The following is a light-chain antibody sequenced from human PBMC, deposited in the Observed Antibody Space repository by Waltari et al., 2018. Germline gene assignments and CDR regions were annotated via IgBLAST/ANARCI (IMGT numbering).Light chain of an antibody. CDR3: AAWDDSLNGYV. CDR1: NSNIGSNT. V-gene: IGLV1-44*01. J-gene: IGLJ1*01. Sequence: QSVLTQPPSASGTPGQRVTISCSGRNSNIGSNTVNWYQQLPTTAPKLLVYGNDQRPSGVPDRFSGSTSGTSASLAISGLQSEDEADYYCAAWDDSLNGYVFGTGTKVTVL. CDR2: GND.